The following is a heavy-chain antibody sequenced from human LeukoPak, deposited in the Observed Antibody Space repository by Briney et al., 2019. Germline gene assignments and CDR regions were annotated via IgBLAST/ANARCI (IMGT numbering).Heavy chain of an antibody. CDR3: ARKGYCNSATCYEIDY. Sequence: PGGSLRLSCAASGFTSSNYDMSWVRQAPGKGLEWVSGTSGSGGSTSYADTVKGRFTISRDNSKNTLYLQMNSLRAEDTAVYYCARKGYCNSATCYEIDYWGQGTLVTVSS. CDR1: GFTSSNYD. CDR2: TSGSGGST. V-gene: IGHV3-23*01. D-gene: IGHD2-2*01. J-gene: IGHJ4*02.